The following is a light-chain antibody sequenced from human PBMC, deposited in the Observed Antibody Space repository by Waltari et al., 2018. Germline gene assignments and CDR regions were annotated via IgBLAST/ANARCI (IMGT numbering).Light chain of an antibody. J-gene: IGKJ4*01. CDR1: QSVSHSN. CDR2: GAS. Sequence: EIVLTQSPGTLSLSPGERATLSCRATQSVSHSNLAWYQQKGGQAPRLLIYGASSRATGIPDRFSGSWSGTDFTLSISRLEPEDYGVYYCQQYAGSPITFGGGTKVEI. CDR3: QQYAGSPIT. V-gene: IGKV3-20*01.